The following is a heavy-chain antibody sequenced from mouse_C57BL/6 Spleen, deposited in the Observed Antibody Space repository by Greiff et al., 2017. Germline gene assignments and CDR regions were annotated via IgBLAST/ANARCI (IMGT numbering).Heavy chain of an antibody. Sequence: QVQLQQPGTELVKPGASVKLSCKASGYTFTSYWMHWVKQRPGQGLEWIGNINPSNGGTNYNAKFKRKATLTVDKSSSTAYMQLSSLTSEDSAVYYCARSITTVVVDDYWGQGTTLTVSS. V-gene: IGHV1-53*01. CDR2: INPSNGGT. D-gene: IGHD1-1*01. CDR3: ARSITTVVVDDY. J-gene: IGHJ2*01. CDR1: GYTFTSYW.